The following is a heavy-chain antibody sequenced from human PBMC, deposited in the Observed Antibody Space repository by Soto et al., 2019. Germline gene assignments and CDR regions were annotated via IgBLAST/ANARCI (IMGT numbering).Heavy chain of an antibody. D-gene: IGHD3-10*01. CDR3: ARHEGYYGSPAAGLFDY. V-gene: IGHV5-51*01. CDR2: IFPVYSDT. CDR1: GYSFTSYW. J-gene: IGHJ4*02. Sequence: GESLKISCKGSGYSFTSYWIGWVRQMPGKGFYLLGIIFPVYSDTRYSPFFQGQVTISADKSISSAYLHWSSLKASDTAMYYCARHEGYYGSPAAGLFDYWGQGTLVTVSS.